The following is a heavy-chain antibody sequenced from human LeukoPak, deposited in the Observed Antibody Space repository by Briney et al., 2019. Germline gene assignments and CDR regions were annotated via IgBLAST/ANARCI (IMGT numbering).Heavy chain of an antibody. Sequence: PSETLSLTCTVSGGSFSRYYWSWLPQPPGKALEWLGYIYSSGSTNYNPSLESRVTLSVDTSKDHFSLKHSHAPAPDHARTLLARVSNNWYPLDYWGQGTLVSVSS. CDR2: IYSSGST. V-gene: IGHV4-59*01. CDR3: ARVSNNWYPLDY. J-gene: IGHJ4*02. D-gene: IGHD1-1*01. CDR1: GGSFSRYY.